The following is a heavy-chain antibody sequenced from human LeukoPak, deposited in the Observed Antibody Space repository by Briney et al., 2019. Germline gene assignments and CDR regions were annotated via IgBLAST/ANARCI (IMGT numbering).Heavy chain of an antibody. D-gene: IGHD1-26*01. CDR3: ARGYSGSYSY. Sequence: SETLSLTCTVSGGSISSSSYYWGWIRQPPGKGLEWIGSIYYSGSTYYNPSLKSRVTISVDTSKNQFSLKLSSVTAADTAVYYCARGYSGSYSYWGQGTLVTVSS. J-gene: IGHJ4*02. CDR1: GGSISSSSYY. V-gene: IGHV4-39*07. CDR2: IYYSGST.